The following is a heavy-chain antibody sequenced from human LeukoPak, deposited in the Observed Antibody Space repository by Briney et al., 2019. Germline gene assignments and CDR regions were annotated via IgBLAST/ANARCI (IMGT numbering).Heavy chain of an antibody. V-gene: IGHV3-30*02. Sequence: GGSLSLSCAASGFAFSIYGMHWVRQAPGKGLEWVSFIRYDGSDKYYADSVKGRFTISRDNSKNTLYLQMNSLRGEDTAIYHCAKDVGTVTRGVGYCGQGTLVTVLS. CDR2: IRYDGSDK. D-gene: IGHD4-17*01. J-gene: IGHJ4*02. CDR1: GFAFSIYG. CDR3: AKDVGTVTRGVGY.